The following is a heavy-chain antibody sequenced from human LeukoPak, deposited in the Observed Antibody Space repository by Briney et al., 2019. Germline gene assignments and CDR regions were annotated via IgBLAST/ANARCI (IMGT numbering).Heavy chain of an antibody. V-gene: IGHV3-23*01. Sequence: GGSLRLSCAVSGFTFSSYAMNWVRQAPGTGLGWVSALSGSGGDTYYGDSVKGRFTISKDNSKNTLYLQMNSLRAEDTAVYYCARDVGYNWLEIDYWGQGTLVTVSS. CDR3: ARDVGYNWLEIDY. CDR2: LSGSGGDT. CDR1: GFTFSSYA. J-gene: IGHJ4*02. D-gene: IGHD5-24*01.